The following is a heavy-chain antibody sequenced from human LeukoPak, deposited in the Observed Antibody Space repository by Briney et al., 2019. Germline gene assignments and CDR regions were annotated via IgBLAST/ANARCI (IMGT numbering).Heavy chain of an antibody. J-gene: IGHJ4*02. D-gene: IGHD3-22*01. Sequence: QSGGSLRLSCAASGFTFSSYGMHWVRQAPGKGLEWVAFIRYDGSNKYYADSVKGRFTISRDNSKNTLYLQMNSLRAEDTAVYYCAKVPDFYGRSGYGEAVCWGQGTLVSVSS. CDR1: GFTFSSYG. CDR2: IRYDGSNK. CDR3: AKVPDFYGRSGYGEAVC. V-gene: IGHV3-30*02.